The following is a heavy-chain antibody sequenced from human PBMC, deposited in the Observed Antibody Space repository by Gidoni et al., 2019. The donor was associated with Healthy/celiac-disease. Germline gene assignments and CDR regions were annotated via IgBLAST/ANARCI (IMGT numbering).Heavy chain of an antibody. J-gene: IGHJ4*02. CDR3: ARWDSSSWYYFDY. D-gene: IGHD6-13*01. V-gene: IGHV3-7*01. CDR1: GFTFSSYW. Sequence: EVQLVESGGGLVQPGGSLRLSCAASGFTFSSYWMSWVRQAPGEGLEWVANIKQDGSEKYYVDSVKGRFTISRDNAKNSLYLQMNSLRAEDTAVYYCARWDSSSWYYFDYWGQGTLVTVSS. CDR2: IKQDGSEK.